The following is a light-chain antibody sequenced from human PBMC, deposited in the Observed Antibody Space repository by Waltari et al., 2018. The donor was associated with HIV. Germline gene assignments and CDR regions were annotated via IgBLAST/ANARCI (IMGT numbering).Light chain of an antibody. V-gene: IGLV2-14*01. CDR1: SSDVGGYNY. Sequence: QSALTQPASVSGSPGQSITIPCPGTSSDVGGYNYVSWYQQHPGKAPKLMIYEVSNRPSGVSNRFSGSKSDNTASLTISGLQAEDEADYYCSSYTSSSTLVFGGGTKLTVL. J-gene: IGLJ2*01. CDR3: SSYTSSSTLV. CDR2: EVS.